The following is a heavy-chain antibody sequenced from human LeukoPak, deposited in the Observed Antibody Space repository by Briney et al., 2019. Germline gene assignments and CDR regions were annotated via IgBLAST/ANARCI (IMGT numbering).Heavy chain of an antibody. J-gene: IGHJ5*02. Sequence: GSSVKVSRKASVYTFTSYAMNWVRQAPGQGVEWVGWINTNTGNPTYVQGVAGRFVFSLDTSVSTAYLQISSLKAEDTAVYYCAREVSSGSYPPWFDPWGQGALVTVSS. CDR2: INTNTGNP. D-gene: IGHD1-26*01. CDR3: AREVSSGSYPPWFDP. CDR1: VYTFTSYA. V-gene: IGHV7-4-1*02.